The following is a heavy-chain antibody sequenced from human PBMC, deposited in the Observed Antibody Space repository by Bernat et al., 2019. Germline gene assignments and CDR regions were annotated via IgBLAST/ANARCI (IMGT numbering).Heavy chain of an antibody. CDR1: GFSLSTSGVG. CDR2: IYWDDDK. J-gene: IGHJ5*02. D-gene: IGHD6-13*01. Sequence: QITLKESGPTLVKPTQTLTLTCTFSGFSLSTSGVGVGWIRQPPGKALEWLALIYWDDDKRYSPSLKSRLTITKDTSKNQVVLTMTNMDPVDTTTYYCAHSPEQKPPPPFDPWGQGTLVTVSS. V-gene: IGHV2-5*02. CDR3: AHSPEQKPPPPFDP.